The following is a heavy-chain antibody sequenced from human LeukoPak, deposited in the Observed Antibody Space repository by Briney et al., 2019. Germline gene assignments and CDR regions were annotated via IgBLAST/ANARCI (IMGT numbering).Heavy chain of an antibody. CDR2: IKPDGSQQ. V-gene: IGHV3-7*03. Sequence: GGSLRLSCAASGFSFSNHWMTWVRQAPGKGLEWVANIKPDGSQQYYVDSMKGRFTISRDNAKNSLYLQMNSLRTEDTAVYYCARAEWELPDYWGQGTLVTVSS. J-gene: IGHJ4*02. D-gene: IGHD1-26*01. CDR3: ARAEWELPDY. CDR1: GFSFSNHW.